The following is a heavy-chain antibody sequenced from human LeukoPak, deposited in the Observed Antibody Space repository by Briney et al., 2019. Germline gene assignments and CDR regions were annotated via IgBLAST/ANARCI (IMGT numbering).Heavy chain of an antibody. CDR2: INCKSGAT. Sequence: GASVKVSCKTFGYTFTGYYMHWVRQAPGQGLEWMGWINCKSGATNYAQRFQGRVTMTRDTSISTAYMELSRLRSDDTAVYYCASSMITFGGVIVLNYWGQGTLVTVSS. CDR1: GYTFTGYY. D-gene: IGHD3-16*02. J-gene: IGHJ4*02. CDR3: ASSMITFGGVIVLNY. V-gene: IGHV1-2*02.